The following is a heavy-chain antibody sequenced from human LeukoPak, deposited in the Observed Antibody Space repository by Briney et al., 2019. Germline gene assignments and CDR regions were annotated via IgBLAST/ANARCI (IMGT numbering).Heavy chain of an antibody. CDR2: IYYSGST. J-gene: IGHJ4*02. CDR3: ARHYYDSSGYYRFDY. CDR1: GDSISSSSYY. Sequence: PSETLSLTCTVSGDSISSSSYYWGWIRQPPGKGLEWLGNIYYSGSTYYNPSLKSRVAISVDTSKNQFSLKLSSVTAADTAVYYCARHYYDSSGYYRFDYWGQGSLVTVSS. D-gene: IGHD3-22*01. V-gene: IGHV4-39*01.